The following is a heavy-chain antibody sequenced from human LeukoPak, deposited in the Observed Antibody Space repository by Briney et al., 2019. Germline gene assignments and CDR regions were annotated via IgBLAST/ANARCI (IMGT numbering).Heavy chain of an antibody. CDR2: ISGSGGST. J-gene: IGHJ4*02. Sequence: GGSLRLSCAASGFTFSSYAMSWVRQAPGKGLEWVSAISGSGGSTYYGDSVKGRFTISRDNSENTLYLQMNSLRAEDTALYYCAKIVIATAANFFDYWGQGTLVTDSS. CDR3: AKIVIATAANFFDY. CDR1: GFTFSSYA. D-gene: IGHD2-2*01. V-gene: IGHV3-23*01.